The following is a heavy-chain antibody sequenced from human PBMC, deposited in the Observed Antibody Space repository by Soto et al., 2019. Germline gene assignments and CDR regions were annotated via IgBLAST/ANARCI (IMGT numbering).Heavy chain of an antibody. J-gene: IGHJ6*02. V-gene: IGHV3-23*01. Sequence: GGSLRLSCSASGVTFSSYAMNWVRQAPGKGLEWVSAMSGSGGRTYYADSVKGRFTISRDNSKNTLYLQMNSLRPEDPAVYSCANGSLMRYYDSSGYQDRYGMDVWGQGTTVTVSS. CDR2: MSGSGGRT. D-gene: IGHD3-22*01. CDR3: ANGSLMRYYDSSGYQDRYGMDV. CDR1: GVTFSSYA.